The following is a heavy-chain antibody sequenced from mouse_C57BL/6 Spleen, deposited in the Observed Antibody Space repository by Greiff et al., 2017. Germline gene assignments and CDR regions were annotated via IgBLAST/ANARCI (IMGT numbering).Heavy chain of an antibody. CDR1: GYTFTSYW. V-gene: IGHV1-55*01. CDR3: ARSGFITTSFDY. CDR2: IYPGSGST. D-gene: IGHD1-1*01. Sequence: QVHVKQPGAELVKPGASVKMSCKASGYTFTSYWITWVKQRPGQGLEWIGDIYPGSGSTNYNEKFKSKATLTVDTSSSTAYMQLSSLTSEDSAVYYCARSGFITTSFDYWGQGTTLTVSS. J-gene: IGHJ2*01.